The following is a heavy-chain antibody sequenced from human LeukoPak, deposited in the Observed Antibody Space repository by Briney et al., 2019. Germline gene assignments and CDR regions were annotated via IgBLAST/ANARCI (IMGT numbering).Heavy chain of an antibody. CDR2: ISDSAST. CDR1: GASISSYY. V-gene: IGHV4-4*07. Sequence: NPSETLSLTCTVSGASISSYYWSWIRQPARRRLQWIRRISDSASTNYTPSLKSRVTMSVDTSKNQFSLKLSSVPAADTAVYYCTRIRDSSGYYLGAFDFWGQGTMVTVSS. D-gene: IGHD3-22*01. CDR3: TRIRDSSGYYLGAFDF. J-gene: IGHJ3*01.